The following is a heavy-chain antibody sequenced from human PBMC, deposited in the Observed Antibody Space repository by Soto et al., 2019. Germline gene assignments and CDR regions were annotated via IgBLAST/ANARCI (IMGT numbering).Heavy chain of an antibody. D-gene: IGHD3-16*01. CDR1: GFNFGDYY. CDR2: ILSLESHK. CDR3: ATGLKDASNRPSFDS. V-gene: IGHV3-11*01. Sequence: KSRGSLRLACSGSGFNFGDYYMNWVRQAPGKGLEWVSSILSLESHKYYAASVMGRFSISRDNAKKSLFLQMNNLRAEDTGIYFCATGLKDASNRPSFDSWGPGTPVTVSS. J-gene: IGHJ4*02.